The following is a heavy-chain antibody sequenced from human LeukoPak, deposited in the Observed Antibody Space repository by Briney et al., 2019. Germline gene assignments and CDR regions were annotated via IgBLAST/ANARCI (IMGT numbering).Heavy chain of an antibody. J-gene: IGHJ5*02. CDR1: GYTFTSYD. CDR2: MNPNSGNT. D-gene: IGHD3-10*01. Sequence: ASVKVSCKASGYTFTSYDSNWVRQATGQGLEWMGWMNPNSGNTGYAQKFQGRVTMTRNTSISTAYMELSSLRSEDTAVYYCARRGSGKNWFDPWGQGTLVTVSS. CDR3: ARRGSGKNWFDP. V-gene: IGHV1-8*01.